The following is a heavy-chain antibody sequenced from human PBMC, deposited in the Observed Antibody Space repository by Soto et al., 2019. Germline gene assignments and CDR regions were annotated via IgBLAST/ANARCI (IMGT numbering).Heavy chain of an antibody. D-gene: IGHD4-17*01. V-gene: IGHV1-2*02. J-gene: IGHJ4*02. CDR3: ARPNDYDDCLDL. CDR1: GYTFTGYY. CDR2: INPNSGGT. Sequence: ASVKVSCKASGYTFTGYYMHWVRQAPGQGLEWMGWINPNSGGTNYSQKFQGRVTFTRDTSANTAYMELSSLISEDTAVYYCARPNDYDDCLDLWGQGTLVTVSS.